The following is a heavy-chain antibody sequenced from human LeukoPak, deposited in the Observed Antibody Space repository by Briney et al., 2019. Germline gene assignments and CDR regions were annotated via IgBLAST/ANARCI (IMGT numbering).Heavy chain of an antibody. CDR1: GFTFSSYW. V-gene: IGHV3-7*01. CDR3: ARDPALSVY. Sequence: GGSLRLSRAASGFTFSSYWMSLVRQAPGKGLEWVANIKQDGSEKYYVDSVKGRFTISRDNAKNSLFLQMNRLRAEDTAVYYCARDPALSVYWGQGTLVIVSS. J-gene: IGHJ4*02. CDR2: IKQDGSEK.